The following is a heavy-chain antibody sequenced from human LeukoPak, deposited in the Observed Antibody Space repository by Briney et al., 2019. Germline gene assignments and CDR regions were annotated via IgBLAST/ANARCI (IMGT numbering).Heavy chain of an antibody. CDR2: IYYSGST. J-gene: IGHJ6*02. Sequence: SETLSLTCAVYGGSFSGYYWGWIRQPPGKGLEWIGSIYYSGSTYCNPSLKSRVTISVDTSKNQFSLKLSSVTAADTAVYYCARDSVPDYVGYYGMDVWDQGTTVTVSS. CDR3: ARDSVPDYVGYYGMDV. V-gene: IGHV4-34*01. D-gene: IGHD5/OR15-5a*01. CDR1: GGSFSGYY.